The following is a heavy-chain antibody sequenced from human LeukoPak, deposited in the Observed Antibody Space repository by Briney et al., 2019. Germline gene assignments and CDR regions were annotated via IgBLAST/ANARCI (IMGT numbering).Heavy chain of an antibody. Sequence: ASVKVSCKASGYTFTSYGISWVRQGPGQGLEWMGWISAYNGNTKYAQNLQGRVTMTTDTSTSTAYMELRSLRSDDTAVYYCARDRGSDDILTGPLFDYWGQGTLVTVSS. V-gene: IGHV1-18*01. J-gene: IGHJ4*02. D-gene: IGHD3-9*01. CDR1: GYTFTSYG. CDR2: ISAYNGNT. CDR3: ARDRGSDDILTGPLFDY.